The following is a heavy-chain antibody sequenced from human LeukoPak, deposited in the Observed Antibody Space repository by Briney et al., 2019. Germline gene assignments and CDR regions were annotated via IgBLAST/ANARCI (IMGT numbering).Heavy chain of an antibody. CDR1: GGSVSSYY. CDR2: IYYSGST. CDR3: ARDNWNYGSSMDV. D-gene: IGHD1-7*01. J-gene: IGHJ6*02. V-gene: IGHV4-59*02. Sequence: SETLSLTCTVSGGSVSSYYWSWIRQPPGKGLEWIGYIYYSGSTNYNPSLESRVTISVDTSKNQFSLKLSSVTAADTAVYHCARDNWNYGSSMDVWGQGTTVTVSS.